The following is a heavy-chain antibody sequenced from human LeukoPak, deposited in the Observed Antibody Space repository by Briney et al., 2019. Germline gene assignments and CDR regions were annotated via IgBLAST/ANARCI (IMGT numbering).Heavy chain of an antibody. CDR2: IIPIFGTA. J-gene: IGHJ6*03. V-gene: IGHV1-69*05. CDR3: GSGTAMAGYYYYYMDV. CDR1: GGTFSSYA. D-gene: IGHD5-18*01. Sequence: GASVKVSCKASGGTFSSYAISWVRQAPGQGLEWMGGIIPIFGTANYAQKFQGRVTITTDESTSTAYMELSSLRSEDTAVYYCGSGTAMAGYYYYYMDVWGKGTMVTVSS.